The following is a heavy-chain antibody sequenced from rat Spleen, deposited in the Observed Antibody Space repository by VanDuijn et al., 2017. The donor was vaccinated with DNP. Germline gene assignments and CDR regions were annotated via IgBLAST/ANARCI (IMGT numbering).Heavy chain of an antibody. D-gene: IGHD4-4*01. V-gene: IGHV5S10*01. CDR3: ARCNSGCSAVDA. J-gene: IGHJ4*01. Sequence: EVQLVESGGGLVQPGRSLKLSCAASGFTFSDYNMAWVRQAPKKGLEWVATIIYDGSRTYYRDSVKGRFTISRDNGKSTLYLEMNSLRSEDMATYYCARCNSGCSAVDAWGQGTSVTVSS. CDR2: IIYDGSRT. CDR1: GFTFSDYN.